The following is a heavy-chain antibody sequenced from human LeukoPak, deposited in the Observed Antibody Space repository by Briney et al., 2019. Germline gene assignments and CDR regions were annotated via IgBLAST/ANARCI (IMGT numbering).Heavy chain of an antibody. J-gene: IGHJ4*02. D-gene: IGHD1-26*01. V-gene: IGHV4-61*08. CDR1: GGSINSGDYY. CDR3: ARHASELYTLDY. CDR2: IYYSGST. Sequence: PSETLSLTCTVSGGSINSGDYYWSWIRQPSGKGLEWIGYIYYSGSTNYNPSLKSRVTISVDTSKNQFSLKLSSVTAADTAVYYCARHASELYTLDYWGQGTLVTVSS.